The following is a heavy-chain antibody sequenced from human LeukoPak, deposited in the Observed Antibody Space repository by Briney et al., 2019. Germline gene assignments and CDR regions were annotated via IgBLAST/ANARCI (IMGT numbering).Heavy chain of an antibody. CDR2: ISSGGSTI. J-gene: IGHJ4*02. Sequence: GGSLRLSCAASGFTFSSYSMNWVRQAPGKGLEWVSYISSGGSTIYYADSARGRFTISRDTAKNSLYLEMNSLRDEDTAMYYCVRGDQEASEPAFDCWGQGTLVTVSS. CDR3: VRGDQEASEPAFDC. V-gene: IGHV3-48*02. CDR1: GFTFSSYS. D-gene: IGHD1-14*01.